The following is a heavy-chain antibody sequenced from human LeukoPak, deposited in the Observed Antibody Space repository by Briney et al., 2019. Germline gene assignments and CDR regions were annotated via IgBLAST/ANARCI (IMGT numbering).Heavy chain of an antibody. CDR1: GYTFTSYD. Sequence: ASVKVSYKASGYTFTSYDINWVRQATGQGLEWMGWMNPNSGNTGFAQKFQGRVTMTRNTSISTAYMELSSLRSEDTAVYYCARCSPLLYSSSSGYFDYWGQGTLVTVSS. D-gene: IGHD6-6*01. CDR2: MNPNSGNT. V-gene: IGHV1-8*01. J-gene: IGHJ4*02. CDR3: ARCSPLLYSSSSGYFDY.